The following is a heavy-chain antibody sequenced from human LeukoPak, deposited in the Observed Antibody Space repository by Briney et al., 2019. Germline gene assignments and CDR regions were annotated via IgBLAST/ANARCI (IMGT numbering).Heavy chain of an antibody. CDR1: GFTFRSYW. CDR2: IKQDGSEK. D-gene: IGHD3-22*01. Sequence: GGSLRLSCAASGFTFRSYWMSWVRQAPGKGLEWVANIKQDGSEKYYVDSVKGRFTISRDNAKNSLYLQMNSLRAEDTAVYYCAREGSSGFGYRGQGTLVTVSS. J-gene: IGHJ4*02. CDR3: AREGSSGFGY. V-gene: IGHV3-7*01.